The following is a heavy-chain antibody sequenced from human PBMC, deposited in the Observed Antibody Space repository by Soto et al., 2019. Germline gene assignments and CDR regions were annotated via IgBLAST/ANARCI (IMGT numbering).Heavy chain of an antibody. J-gene: IGHJ4*02. CDR1: RDSVSSNSAA. D-gene: IGHD4-4*01. CDR2: TYYRSKWYN. Sequence: PSQTLSLTCAISRDSVSSNSAAWNWIRQSPSRGLEWLGRTYYRSKWYNDYAVSVKSRITINPDTSKNQFSLQLNSVTPEDTAVYYCARDGRMSVPNNLRFDNWAQGTLVTVSS. CDR3: ARDGRMSVPNNLRFDN. V-gene: IGHV6-1*01.